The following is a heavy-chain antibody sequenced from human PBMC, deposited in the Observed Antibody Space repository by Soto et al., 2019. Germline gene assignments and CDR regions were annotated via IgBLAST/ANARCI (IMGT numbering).Heavy chain of an antibody. J-gene: IGHJ4*02. CDR2: IYWDDDK. CDR3: AHKTMVRDQLGPFDS. Sequence: QITLKESGPTLVKPTQTLTLTCTFSGFSLSTSGVGVGWIRQPPGKALEWLALIYWDDDKRYSPSLKSRLTITKDTSNNQVVLTMTNMDPVDTATYYCAHKTMVRDQLGPFDSLGQGTLVTVSS. CDR1: GFSLSTSGVG. V-gene: IGHV2-5*02. D-gene: IGHD3-10*01.